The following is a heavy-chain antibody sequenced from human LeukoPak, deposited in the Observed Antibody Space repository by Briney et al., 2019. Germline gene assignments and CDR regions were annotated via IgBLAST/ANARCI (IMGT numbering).Heavy chain of an antibody. D-gene: IGHD4-23*01. V-gene: IGHV1-8*01. J-gene: IGHJ4*02. Sequence: VGPVEVSCKASGYTFTSYDINWVRQATGQGLEWMGWMNPNSGNTGYAQKFQGRVTMTRNTSISTAYMELSSLRSEDTAVYYCARGSPDYGGKGGDYWGQGTLVTVSS. CDR2: MNPNSGNT. CDR3: ARGSPDYGGKGGDY. CDR1: GYTFTSYD.